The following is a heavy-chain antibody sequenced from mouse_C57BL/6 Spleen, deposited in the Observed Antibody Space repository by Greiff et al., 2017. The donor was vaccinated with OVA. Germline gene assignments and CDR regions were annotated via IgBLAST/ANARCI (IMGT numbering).Heavy chain of an antibody. CDR3: ASDGDGSPFAY. J-gene: IGHJ3*01. D-gene: IGHD2-3*01. Sequence: VNVVESGPGLVAPSQSLSITCTVSGFSLTSYGVDWVRQSPGKGLEWLGVIWGVGSTNYNSALKSRLSISKDNSKSQVFLKMNRLQTDDTAMYYCASDGDGSPFAYWGQGTLVTVSA. V-gene: IGHV2-6*01. CDR2: IWGVGST. CDR1: GFSLTSYG.